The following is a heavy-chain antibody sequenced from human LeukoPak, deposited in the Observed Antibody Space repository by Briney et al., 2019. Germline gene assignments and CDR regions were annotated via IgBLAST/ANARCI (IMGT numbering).Heavy chain of an antibody. CDR2: INHSGST. CDR1: GGSFNAYY. D-gene: IGHD5-24*01. CDR3: ARNRDGYNSFDY. J-gene: IGHJ4*02. V-gene: IGHV4-34*01. Sequence: KPSETLSLTCAVYGGSFNAYYWSWIRQPPGKGLEWIGEINHSGSTNYHPSLKSRVTISLDTSKNQFSLKLNSVTAADTAVYYCARNRDGYNSFDYWGQGTLVTVSS.